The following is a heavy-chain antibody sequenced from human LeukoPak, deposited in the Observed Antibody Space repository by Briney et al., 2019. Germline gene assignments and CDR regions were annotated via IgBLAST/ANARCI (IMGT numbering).Heavy chain of an antibody. Sequence: PSETLSLTCTVSGGSISSYYWSWIRQPPGKGLEWIGYIYYSGSTNYNPSLKSRVTISVDTSKNQFSLKLSSVTAADTAVYYCARRTRLEYSYGLVESYYFDYWGQGTLVTVSS. CDR2: IYYSGST. D-gene: IGHD5-18*01. J-gene: IGHJ4*02. CDR3: ARRTRLEYSYGLVESYYFDY. V-gene: IGHV4-59*12. CDR1: GGSISSYY.